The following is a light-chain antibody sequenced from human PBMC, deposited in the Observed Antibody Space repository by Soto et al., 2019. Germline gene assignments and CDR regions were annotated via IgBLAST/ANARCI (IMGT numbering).Light chain of an antibody. J-gene: IGLJ2*01. Sequence: QSVLTQPASVSGSPGQSITISCTGTSSDVGSYNLVSWYQQHPGKAPKLMIFEDSKRPSGVSNRFSGSKSGNTASLTISGLQAEDEADYYCCSYAGSSTRVVFGGGTKLTVL. CDR3: CSYAGSSTRVV. V-gene: IGLV2-23*01. CDR2: EDS. CDR1: SSDVGSYNL.